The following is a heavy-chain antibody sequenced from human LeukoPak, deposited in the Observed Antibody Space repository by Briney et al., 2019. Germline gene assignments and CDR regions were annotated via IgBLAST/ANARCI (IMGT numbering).Heavy chain of an antibody. CDR1: GCSISSSSYY. Sequence: PSETLSLTCTVSGCSISSSSYYWGWIRQPPGKGLEWIGSIYYSGSTYYNPSLKSRVTISVDTSKNQFSLKLSSVTAADTAVYYCALGHDSSGYYFFDYWGQGALVTVSS. D-gene: IGHD3-22*01. CDR2: IYYSGST. V-gene: IGHV4-39*01. J-gene: IGHJ4*02. CDR3: ALGHDSSGYYFFDY.